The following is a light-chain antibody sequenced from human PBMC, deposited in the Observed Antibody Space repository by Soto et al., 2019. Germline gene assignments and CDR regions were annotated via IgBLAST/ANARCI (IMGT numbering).Light chain of an antibody. Sequence: EIVMTQSPAILSASPGERATLACRASRSVSTNLAWYQQKPGQAPRLLIYDASARATGIQARFSGSGSGTEFTLTISSLQSEDFAVYYCPQYDNWPPFTFGQGTKRAIK. V-gene: IGKV3D-15*01. CDR3: PQYDNWPPFT. CDR2: DAS. J-gene: IGKJ2*01. CDR1: RSVSTN.